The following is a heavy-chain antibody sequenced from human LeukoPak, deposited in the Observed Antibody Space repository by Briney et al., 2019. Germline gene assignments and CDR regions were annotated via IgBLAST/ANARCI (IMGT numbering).Heavy chain of an antibody. J-gene: IGHJ4*02. CDR1: GFTVSSYA. CDR2: ISGSGGST. Sequence: GGSLRLSCAASGFTVSSYAMSWVRQAPGKGLEWVSAISGSGGSTYYADSVKGRFTISRDNSKNTLYLQMNSLRAEDTAVYYCAKHLRFLEWLLSALDYWGQGTLVTVSS. V-gene: IGHV3-23*01. D-gene: IGHD3-3*01. CDR3: AKHLRFLEWLLSALDY.